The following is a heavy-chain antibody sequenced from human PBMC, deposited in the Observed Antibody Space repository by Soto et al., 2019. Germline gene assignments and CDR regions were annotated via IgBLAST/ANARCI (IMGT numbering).Heavy chain of an antibody. CDR3: ARQRPVGGWYDS. CDR1: GGTSTTYS. D-gene: IGHD2-15*01. V-gene: IGHV4-34*01. J-gene: IGHJ5*01. CDR2: VTHTGTT. Sequence: SETLSLTCANYGGTSTTYSWNWIRQPPGKRLEWIGEVTHTGTTNYNPSLRSRLTISEDLSKNQFSLRLTSMTAADTATYYCARQRPVGGWYDSWGQGSLVTVSS.